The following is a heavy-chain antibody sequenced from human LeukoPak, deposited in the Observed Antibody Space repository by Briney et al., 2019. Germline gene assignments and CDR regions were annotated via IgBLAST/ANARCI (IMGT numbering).Heavy chain of an antibody. Sequence: SVKVSCKASGGTFSSYAISWVRQAPGQGLEWMGGIIPIFGTANYAQKFQGRVTITADESTSTAYMELSSLRSEDTAVYYCATEYYYGSGSLYYYYGMDVWGQGTTVTVSS. D-gene: IGHD3-10*01. CDR2: IIPIFGTA. CDR1: GGTFSSYA. V-gene: IGHV1-69*13. CDR3: ATEYYYGSGSLYYYYGMDV. J-gene: IGHJ6*02.